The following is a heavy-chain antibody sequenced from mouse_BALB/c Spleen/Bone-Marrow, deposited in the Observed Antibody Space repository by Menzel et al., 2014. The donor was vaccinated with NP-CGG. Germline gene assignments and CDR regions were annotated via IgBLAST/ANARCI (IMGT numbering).Heavy chain of an antibody. D-gene: IGHD1-1*01. CDR2: ISSGSSTI. CDR1: GFTFSSFG. J-gene: IGHJ2*01. V-gene: IGHV5-17*02. CDR3: ARSGSSSGYFDY. Sequence: DVKLVESGGGLVQPGGSRKLSCAASGFTFSSFGMHRVRQAPEKGLEWVAYISSGSSTIYYADTVMGRFTISRDNPKNTLFLQMTSLRSEDTAMYYCARSGSSSGYFDYWGQGTTLTVSS.